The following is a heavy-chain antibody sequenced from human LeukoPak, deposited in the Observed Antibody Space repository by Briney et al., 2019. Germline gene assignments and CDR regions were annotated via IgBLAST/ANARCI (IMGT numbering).Heavy chain of an antibody. CDR2: IYYSGST. V-gene: IGHV4-59*01. J-gene: IGHJ5*02. CDR1: GGSNSSYY. Sequence: SETLSLTCTVPGGSNSSYYWSWIRQPPGKGLEWIGYIYYSGSTKYNPSLKSRVTISVDTSKNQFSLKLSSVTAADTAVYYCARDLAAAGKPDWFDPWGQGTLVTVSS. D-gene: IGHD6-13*01. CDR3: ARDLAAAGKPDWFDP.